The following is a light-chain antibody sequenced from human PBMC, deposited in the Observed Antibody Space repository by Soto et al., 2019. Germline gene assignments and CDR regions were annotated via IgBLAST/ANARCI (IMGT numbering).Light chain of an antibody. V-gene: IGKV3-20*01. CDR2: GSS. J-gene: IGKJ2*01. CDR1: QSVSGSY. CDR3: QQYGSSPPYT. Sequence: EIVLTQSPGTLSLSPGERATLSCRASQSVSGSYLAWYQQKPGQSPRLLIYGSSDWATGIPDRFSGSGSGTDFTLTISRVEPEDFAVYYCQQYGSSPPYTFGQGTKLEIK.